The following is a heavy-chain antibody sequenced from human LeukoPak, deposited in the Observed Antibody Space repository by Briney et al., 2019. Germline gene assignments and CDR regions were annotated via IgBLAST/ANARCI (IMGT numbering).Heavy chain of an antibody. D-gene: IGHD6-19*01. Sequence: GGSLRLSCAASGFTFSSYGMQWVRQAPGKGLEWVAVIWYDGSNKYYADSVKGRFTISRDNSKNTLYLQMNSLRAEDTAVYYCAKTSSGWYDLDYWGQGTLVTVSS. V-gene: IGHV3-33*06. CDR3: AKTSSGWYDLDY. CDR2: IWYDGSNK. CDR1: GFTFSSYG. J-gene: IGHJ4*02.